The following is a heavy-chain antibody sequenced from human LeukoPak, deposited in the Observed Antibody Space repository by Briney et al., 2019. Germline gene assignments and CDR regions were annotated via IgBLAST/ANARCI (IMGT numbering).Heavy chain of an antibody. D-gene: IGHD1-1*01. Sequence: PGRSLRLSCKASGFSIGYYAMSWFRQAPGKGLEWVGFIGSETFGGTTEYAASVKGRFTISRDDSKSIAYLQMNSLETEDTAVYYCTIDGNFDYWGQGTLVTVSS. CDR1: GFSIGYYA. V-gene: IGHV3-49*03. J-gene: IGHJ4*02. CDR3: TIDGNFDY. CDR2: IGSETFGGTT.